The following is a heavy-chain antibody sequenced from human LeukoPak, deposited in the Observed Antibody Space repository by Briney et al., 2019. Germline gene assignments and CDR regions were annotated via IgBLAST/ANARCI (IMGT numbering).Heavy chain of an antibody. CDR2: INHSGST. D-gene: IGHD6-6*01. V-gene: IGHV4-34*01. CDR3: ARHRRYSSSPSRHDY. Sequence: PSETLSLTCTVAGGSLSDYYWSWIRQPPGKGLEWIGEINHSGSTNYNPSLKSRVTISVDTSKNQFSLKLSSVTAADTAVYYCARHRRYSSSPSRHDYWGQGTLVTVSS. J-gene: IGHJ4*02. CDR1: GGSLSDYY.